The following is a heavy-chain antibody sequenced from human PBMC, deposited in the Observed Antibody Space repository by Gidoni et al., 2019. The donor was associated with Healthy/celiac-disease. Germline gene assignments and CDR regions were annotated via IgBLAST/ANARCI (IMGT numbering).Heavy chain of an antibody. J-gene: IGHJ6*02. Sequence: QVQLAQSGAEVQKPGASVTVSCKASGDTFTGYYLHWLRQAPGQGLEWMGWINPNSGGTNYAQKFQGRVTMTRDTSISTAYMELSRLRSDDTAVYYCARARRVNSSSLFPLPDGGMDVWGQGTTVTVSS. V-gene: IGHV1-2*02. CDR3: ARARRVNSSSLFPLPDGGMDV. CDR2: INPNSGGT. CDR1: GDTFTGYY. D-gene: IGHD6-13*01.